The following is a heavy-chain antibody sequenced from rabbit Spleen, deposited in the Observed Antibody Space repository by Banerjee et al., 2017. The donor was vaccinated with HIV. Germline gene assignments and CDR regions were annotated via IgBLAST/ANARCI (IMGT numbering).Heavy chain of an antibody. CDR2: IYTGTTNT. J-gene: IGHJ6*01. V-gene: IGHV1S45*01. CDR3: ARGNGFIRLDL. CDR1: GFSFSTNYY. D-gene: IGHD1-1*01. Sequence: QQQLVESGGGLVQPEGSLTLTCTASGFSFSTNYYMCWVRQAPGKGLEWIGCIYTGTTNTWYASWAKGRFTISKTSSTTVTLQMTSLTAADTATYFCARGNGFIRLDLWGPGTLVTVS.